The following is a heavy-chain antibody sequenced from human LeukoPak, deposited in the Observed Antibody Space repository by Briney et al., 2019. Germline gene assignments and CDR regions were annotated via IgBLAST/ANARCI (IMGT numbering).Heavy chain of an antibody. Sequence: SVKVSCKASGGTFSSYTISWVRQAPGLGLEWMGRIIPILGIANYAQKFQGRVTITADKSTSTAYMELSSLRSEDTAVYYCASYFWSGYYYDYWGQGTLVTVSS. V-gene: IGHV1-69*02. J-gene: IGHJ4*02. CDR2: IIPILGIA. CDR3: ASYFWSGYYYDY. CDR1: GGTFSSYT. D-gene: IGHD3-3*01.